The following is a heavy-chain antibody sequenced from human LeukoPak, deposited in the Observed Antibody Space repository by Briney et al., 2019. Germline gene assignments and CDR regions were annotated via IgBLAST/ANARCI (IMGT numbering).Heavy chain of an antibody. Sequence: GGSLRLSCAASGFTFSNYAMSWVRQAPGKGLEWVSGINGGGGGGTFHADSVRGRFTISRDNSKNTLYLQMSSLRAEDTAVYYCAASLPNIVVVPAAKGPFGSWGQGTLVTVSS. V-gene: IGHV3-23*01. CDR1: GFTFSNYA. D-gene: IGHD2-2*01. CDR2: INGGGGGGT. J-gene: IGHJ5*02. CDR3: AASLPNIVVVPAAKGPFGS.